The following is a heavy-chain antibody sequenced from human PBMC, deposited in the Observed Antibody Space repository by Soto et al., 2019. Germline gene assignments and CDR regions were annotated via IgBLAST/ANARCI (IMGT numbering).Heavy chain of an antibody. V-gene: IGHV5-51*01. J-gene: IGHJ6*02. Sequence: EVQLVQSGAEVKKPGESLKISCKGSGYSFTSYWIGWVRQMPGKGLEWMGIIYPGDSDTRYSPSFQGQVTISADKSISNAYLQWSSLKASDTAMYYCARRVAVAPYYYYYGMDVWGQGTTVTVSS. CDR1: GYSFTSYW. D-gene: IGHD6-19*01. CDR3: ARRVAVAPYYYYYGMDV. CDR2: IYPGDSDT.